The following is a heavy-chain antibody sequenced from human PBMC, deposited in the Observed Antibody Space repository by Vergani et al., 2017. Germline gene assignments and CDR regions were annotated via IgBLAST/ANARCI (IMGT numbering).Heavy chain of an antibody. CDR2: VNQDGSEK. Sequence: EVSLMESGGDLVQPGGSLTLSCAGSGYEFNNYAIHWVRQAPGKGLEWVANVNQDGSEKYYVDSVRGRFTISRDNAKNSIYLQMNSLRAEDTAVYFCVRVPLIRRGSGNYGINNYHGMDVWGQGTTVIVSS. D-gene: IGHD3-10*01. CDR1: GYEFNNYA. V-gene: IGHV3-7*01. J-gene: IGHJ6*02. CDR3: VRVPLIRRGSGNYGINNYHGMDV.